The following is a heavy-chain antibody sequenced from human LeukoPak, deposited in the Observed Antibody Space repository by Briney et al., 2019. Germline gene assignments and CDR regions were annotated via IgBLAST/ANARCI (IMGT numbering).Heavy chain of an antibody. Sequence: SETLSLTCAVYGGSFSGYYWSWIRQPPGKGLEWIGEINHSGSTNYNPSLKSRVTISVDTSKNQFSLKLSSVTAADTAVYYCARDLGSSSWYGRWFDPWGQGTLVTVSS. D-gene: IGHD6-13*01. CDR2: INHSGST. CDR1: GGSFSGYY. J-gene: IGHJ5*02. V-gene: IGHV4-34*01. CDR3: ARDLGSSSWYGRWFDP.